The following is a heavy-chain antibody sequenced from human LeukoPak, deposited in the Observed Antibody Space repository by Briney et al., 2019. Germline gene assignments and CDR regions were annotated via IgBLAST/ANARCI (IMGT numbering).Heavy chain of an antibody. CDR1: GFTFSSYS. V-gene: IGHV3-21*01. D-gene: IGHD3-9*01. Sequence: PGGSLRLSCAASGFTFSSYSMNWVRQAPGKGLEWVSSISSSSSYIYYADSVKGRFTISRDNAKNSLYLQMNSLRAEDTAVYYCAREPLYDILTGYSDYWGQGTLVTVSS. CDR3: AREPLYDILTGYSDY. CDR2: ISSSSSYI. J-gene: IGHJ4*02.